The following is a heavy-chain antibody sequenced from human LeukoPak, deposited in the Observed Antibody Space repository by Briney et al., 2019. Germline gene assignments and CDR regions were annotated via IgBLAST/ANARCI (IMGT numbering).Heavy chain of an antibody. CDR3: ASSREATSNWFVY. J-gene: IGHJ5*01. CDR1: GFTVSSSY. D-gene: IGHD2-2*01. V-gene: IGHV3-66*01. Sequence: PGGSPRLSCAASGFTVSSSYMTWVRQAPGKGLEWVSIIYSGGNTYYADSVQGRFTISRDNSKNTLYLQMNSLRAEDTAVYHCASSREATSNWFVYWGQGTLVTVSS. CDR2: IYSGGNT.